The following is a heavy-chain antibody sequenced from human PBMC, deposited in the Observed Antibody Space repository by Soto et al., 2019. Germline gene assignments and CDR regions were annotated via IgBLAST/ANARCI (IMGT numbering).Heavy chain of an antibody. V-gene: IGHV3-23*01. J-gene: IGHJ4*02. Sequence: EVQLLESGGGLVQPGGSLRLSCAASGFTFSTYSMAWVRQAPGRGPEWVSGISQDGTTHYADSVKGRFTTPRDNSRSSVYLQVMALRGEDTAVYYCAKDLRPDGVWDFGYWGQGTLVTVSS. CDR3: AKDLRPDGVWDFGY. CDR1: GFTFSTYS. CDR2: ISQDGTT. D-gene: IGHD4-17*01.